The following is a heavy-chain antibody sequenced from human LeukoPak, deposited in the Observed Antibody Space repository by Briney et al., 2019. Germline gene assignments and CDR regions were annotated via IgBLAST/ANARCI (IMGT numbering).Heavy chain of an antibody. J-gene: IGHJ4*02. CDR1: GFTFSNYA. D-gene: IGHD5-24*01. CDR3: ARARFGYNRGPFDY. CDR2: ISYDGSNK. V-gene: IGHV3-30-3*01. Sequence: GGSLRLSCAASGFTFSNYAIHWVRQAPGKGLEWVAFISYDGSNKHYADSVKGRFTISRDNSKNTLYLQMNSLRPEDTAVYYRARARFGYNRGPFDYWGQGILVTVSS.